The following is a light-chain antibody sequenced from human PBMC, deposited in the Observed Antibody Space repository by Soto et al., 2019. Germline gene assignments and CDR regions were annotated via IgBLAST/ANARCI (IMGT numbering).Light chain of an antibody. CDR1: SSDVGGYNY. CDR2: EVS. J-gene: IGLJ1*01. Sequence: SVLTQPASVSGSPGQSITISCTGTSSDVGGYNYVSWYQQHPGQAPRLMIYEVSNRPSGVSNRFSGSKSGNTASLTISGLQAEDEADYYCSSYTTTNTYVFGTGTKVPVL. V-gene: IGLV2-14*01. CDR3: SSYTTTNTYV.